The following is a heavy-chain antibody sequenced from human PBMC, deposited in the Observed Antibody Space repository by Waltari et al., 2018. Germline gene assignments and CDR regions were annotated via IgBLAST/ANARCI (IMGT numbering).Heavy chain of an antibody. V-gene: IGHV1-2*06. CDR1: GYTFTDYI. J-gene: IGHJ4*02. D-gene: IGHD3-3*01. CDR2: INPNSGDT. Sequence: QVQLVPSGAEVKKSGASVTVPCTASGYTFTDYIIHCVRQAPGQGLEWMGRINPNSGDTSYAQRFQGRVTVTGDTSITTAYMELTGLRSDDTAIYYCARSGGGTTTFGVAEWGQGSLVTVSS. CDR3: ARSGGGTTTFGVAE.